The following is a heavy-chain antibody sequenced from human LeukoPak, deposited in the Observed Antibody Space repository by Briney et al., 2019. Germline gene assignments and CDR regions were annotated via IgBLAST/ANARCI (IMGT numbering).Heavy chain of an antibody. CDR2: MNPNNGNT. V-gene: IGHV1-8*03. CDR1: GYTFTSYD. J-gene: IGHJ4*01. Sequence: ASVKVSCKASGYTFTSYDINWVRQAPGQGLEWMGWMNPNNGNTGYAQTFQGRVTITRNASISTAYTELSSLRSEDTAVYYCAREVSYDSSGNYNWGQGTPVTVSS. D-gene: IGHD3-22*01. CDR3: AREVSYDSSGNYN.